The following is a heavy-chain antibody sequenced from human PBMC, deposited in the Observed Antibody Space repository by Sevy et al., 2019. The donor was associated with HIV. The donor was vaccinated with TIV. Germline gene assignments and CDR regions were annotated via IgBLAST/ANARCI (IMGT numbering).Heavy chain of an antibody. V-gene: IGHV4-59*01. CDR1: GDSISNYY. Sequence: SETLSLTCSVSGDSISNYYWNWIRQPPGKGLEWIAYIYYSGSTNYNPSLKSRITISVDTSKNQCSLKLSLVTAADTAVYYCARGASGYFDPLDYWGQGTLVTVSS. CDR3: ARGASGYFDPLDY. D-gene: IGHD3-10*01. CDR2: IYYSGST. J-gene: IGHJ4*02.